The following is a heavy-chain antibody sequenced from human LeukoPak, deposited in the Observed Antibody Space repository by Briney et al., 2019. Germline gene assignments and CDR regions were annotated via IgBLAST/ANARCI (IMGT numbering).Heavy chain of an antibody. CDR1: GGSISSGDYY. CDR3: ARGHYGFLFDY. D-gene: IGHD4-17*01. V-gene: IGHV4-30-4*01. Sequence: SETLSLTCTVSGGSISSGDYYWSWIRQPPGKGLEWIGYIYYSGSTYYNPSLKSRVTISVDTSKNQFSLKLSSVTAADTAVYYCARGHYGFLFDYWGQGTLVAVSS. CDR2: IYYSGST. J-gene: IGHJ4*02.